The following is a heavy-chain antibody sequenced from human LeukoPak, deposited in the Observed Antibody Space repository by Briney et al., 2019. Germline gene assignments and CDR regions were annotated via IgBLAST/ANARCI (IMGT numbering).Heavy chain of an antibody. D-gene: IGHD3-10*01. J-gene: IGHJ5*02. V-gene: IGHV3-11*01. Sequence: GSLTLTCAASGFTFSNCYKNWLRQAPAQGQEGVSNINSGDCTIYYGDSVRGRFTISRDNAKNSLYLQMNSLRAEDTAVYYCGRAYVGSGSYYPNWFDPWGQGTLVSVSS. CDR2: INSGDCTI. CDR1: GFTFSNCY. CDR3: GRAYVGSGSYYPNWFDP.